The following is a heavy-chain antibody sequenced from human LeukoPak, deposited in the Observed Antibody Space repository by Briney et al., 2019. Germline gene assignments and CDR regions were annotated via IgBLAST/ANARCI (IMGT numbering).Heavy chain of an antibody. D-gene: IGHD1-26*01. CDR2: ISRGGTPI. CDR1: GFTFSDHY. CDR3: VRHRVGAPSGFDP. Sequence: GGSLRLSCAASGFTFSDHYVSWIRQAPGKGLEWISYISRGGTPIYNADSVKGRFTVSRDNAKNSLYLQMNSLRAEDTAVYYCVRHRVGAPSGFDPWGQGTLVTVSS. J-gene: IGHJ5*02. V-gene: IGHV3-11*01.